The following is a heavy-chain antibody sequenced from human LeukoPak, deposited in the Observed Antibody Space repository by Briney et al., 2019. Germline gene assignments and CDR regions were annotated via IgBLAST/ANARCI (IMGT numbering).Heavy chain of an antibody. CDR2: IYHSGST. Sequence: SETLSLTCAVSGYSISSGYYWGWIRQPPGKGLERIGSIYHSGSTYYNPSLKSRVTISVDTSKNQFSLKLSSVTAADTAVYYCARHRDYDFWSGYPDAFDIWGQGTMVTVSS. CDR1: GYSISSGYY. D-gene: IGHD3-3*01. CDR3: ARHRDYDFWSGYPDAFDI. J-gene: IGHJ3*02. V-gene: IGHV4-38-2*01.